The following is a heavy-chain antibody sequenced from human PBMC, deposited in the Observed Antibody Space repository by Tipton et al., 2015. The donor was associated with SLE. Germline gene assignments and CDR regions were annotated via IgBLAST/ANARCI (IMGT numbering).Heavy chain of an antibody. CDR3: AREPNSSPGY. CDR2: IYYSGST. Sequence: TLSLTCTVSGGSISSYYWSWIRQPPGKGLEWIGYIYYSGSTNYNPPLKSRVTISVDTSKNQFSLKLSSVTAADTAVYYCAREPNSSPGYWGQGTLVTVSS. J-gene: IGHJ4*02. V-gene: IGHV4-59*01. CDR1: GGSISSYY. D-gene: IGHD6-13*01.